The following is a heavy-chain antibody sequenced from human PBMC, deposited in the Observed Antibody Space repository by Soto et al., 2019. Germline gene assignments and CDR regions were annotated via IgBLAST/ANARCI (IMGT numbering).Heavy chain of an antibody. V-gene: IGHV4-31*03. Sequence: SETLSLTCTVSGGSISSGGYYWSWIRQHPGKGLEWIGYIYYSGSTYYNPSLKSRVTISVDTSKNQFSLKLSSVTAADTAVYYCRSSGYCSSTSCPGYYYYMDVWGKGTTVTVSS. J-gene: IGHJ6*03. D-gene: IGHD2-2*01. CDR2: IYYSGST. CDR3: RSSGYCSSTSCPGYYYYMDV. CDR1: GGSISSGGYY.